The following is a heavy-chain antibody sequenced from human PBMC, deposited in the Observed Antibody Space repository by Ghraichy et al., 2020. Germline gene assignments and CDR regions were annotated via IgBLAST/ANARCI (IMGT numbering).Heavy chain of an antibody. Sequence: LSLTCAASGFTFSSYSMNWVRQAPGKGLEWVSYISSSSSTIYYADSVKGRFTISRDNAKNSLYLQMNSLRAEDTAVYYCARDDLRYYDILTGYPPYYYYGMDVWGQGTTVTVSS. V-gene: IGHV3-48*04. J-gene: IGHJ6*02. CDR3: ARDDLRYYDILTGYPPYYYYGMDV. CDR1: GFTFSSYS. CDR2: ISSSSSTI. D-gene: IGHD3-9*01.